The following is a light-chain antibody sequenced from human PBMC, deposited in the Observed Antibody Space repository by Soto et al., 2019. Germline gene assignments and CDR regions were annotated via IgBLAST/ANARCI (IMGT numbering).Light chain of an antibody. CDR2: DAS. CDR3: HQYDSIVQT. V-gene: IGKV3-20*01. J-gene: IGKJ1*01. Sequence: EIVLTQSPGTLSLSPGERATLSCRASQSVRNSLLAWYQQKPGQLPRLLIYDASTRATATPERFSGSGSGTDFTLTIRRLEPEDFAVYYCHQYDSIVQTFGQGTKVDIK. CDR1: QSVRNSL.